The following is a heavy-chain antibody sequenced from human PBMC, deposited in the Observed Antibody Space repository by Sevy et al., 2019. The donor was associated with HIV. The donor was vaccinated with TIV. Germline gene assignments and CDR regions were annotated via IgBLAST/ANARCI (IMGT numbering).Heavy chain of an antibody. CDR2: IFPDDSDT. D-gene: IGHD3-16*01. CDR1: GYTFSSYW. V-gene: IGHV5-51*01. J-gene: IGHJ6*02. Sequence: GKSLKISCKGSGYTFSSYWIGWLRQMPGKGLEWMGIIFPDDSDTRYSPSFQGQVTISADKSTSTAYLHWSSLKASDTAMYYCARHHASYGVTGYYYYYGLDVWGQGTTVTVSS. CDR3: ARHHASYGVTGYYYYYGLDV.